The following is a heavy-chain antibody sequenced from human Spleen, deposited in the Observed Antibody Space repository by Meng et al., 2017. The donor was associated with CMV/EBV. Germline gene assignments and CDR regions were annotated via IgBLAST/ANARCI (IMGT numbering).Heavy chain of an antibody. CDR3: ARGESYDILTGYYPLINAFDI. CDR2: IIPIFGTA. J-gene: IGHJ3*02. Sequence: SVKVSCKASGGTFSSYAISWVRQAPGQGLEWMGGIIPIFGTANYAQKFQGRVTITTDESTSTAYMELSSLRSEDTAVYYCARGESYDILTGYYPLINAFDIWGQGTVVTVSS. CDR1: GGTFSSYA. V-gene: IGHV1-69*05. D-gene: IGHD3-9*01.